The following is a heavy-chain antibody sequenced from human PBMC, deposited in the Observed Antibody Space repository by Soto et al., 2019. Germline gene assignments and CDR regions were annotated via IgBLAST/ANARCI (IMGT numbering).Heavy chain of an antibody. J-gene: IGHJ4*02. D-gene: IGHD5-12*01. CDR2: IYYSGST. Sequence: SETLSLTCTVSGGSISSGDYYWSWIRQPPGKGLEWIGYIYYSGSTYYNPSLKSRVTISVDTSKNQFSLKLSSVTAADTAVYYCAREGSGYDLDYWGQGTLVTVSS. CDR3: AREGSGYDLDY. CDR1: GGSISSGDYY. V-gene: IGHV4-30-4*01.